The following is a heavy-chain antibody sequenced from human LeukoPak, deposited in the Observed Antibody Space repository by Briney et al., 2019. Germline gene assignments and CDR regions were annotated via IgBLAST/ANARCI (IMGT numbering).Heavy chain of an antibody. CDR2: IYPGDSDT. CDR1: GYRFTSYW. D-gene: IGHD6-6*01. J-gene: IGHJ5*02. V-gene: IGHV5-51*01. CDR3: VRLVYSSSSDDNWFDP. Sequence: GESLKISCKGSGYRFTSYWIGWVRQMPGKGLEWMGIIYPGDSDTRYSPSFQGQVTISADKSISTAYLQWSSLKASDIAMYYCVRLVYSSSSDDNWFDPWGQGTLVTVSS.